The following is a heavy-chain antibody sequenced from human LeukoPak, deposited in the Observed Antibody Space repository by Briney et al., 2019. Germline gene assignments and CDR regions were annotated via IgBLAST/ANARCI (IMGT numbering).Heavy chain of an antibody. CDR3: ARPSSYSSGWGSDH. CDR1: GFAFSIFW. CDR2: ISPDGSQK. Sequence: PGGSLRLSCITSGFAFSIFWMSWVRQVPGQGLEWVANISPDGSQKNYVDLMKGRLTISRDNAKNSVYLQMDSLRADDTAVYYCARPSSYSSGWGSDHWGQGILVTVCS. J-gene: IGHJ4*02. D-gene: IGHD6-19*01. V-gene: IGHV3-7*01.